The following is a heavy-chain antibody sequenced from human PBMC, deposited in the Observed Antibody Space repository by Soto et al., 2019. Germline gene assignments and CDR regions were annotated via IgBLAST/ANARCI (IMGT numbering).Heavy chain of an antibody. D-gene: IGHD3-22*01. J-gene: IGHJ5*02. CDR3: ARKDKSGYFNWFDP. Sequence: LTISCSTSVYRFTTYLIAWVRPIPVKGLEWMGIIFPSDSDTRYSPSFQGQVTISADRSTSTVFLQWASLKASDTAVYFCARKDKSGYFNWFDPWGQGTMVTASS. CDR2: IFPSDSDT. V-gene: IGHV5-51*01. CDR1: VYRFTTYL.